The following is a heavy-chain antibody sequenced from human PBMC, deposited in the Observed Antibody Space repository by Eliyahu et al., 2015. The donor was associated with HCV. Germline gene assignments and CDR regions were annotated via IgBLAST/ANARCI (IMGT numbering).Heavy chain of an antibody. Sequence: QVQLQESGPGLVKPSXTLSLTCTVSGGSITXXXXSCXXQPPGKGLEXIGYIHYSGSTNYNPSLKSRVTISVDTSKNQFSLNLTSVTAADTAVYYCASGGGGIAVAGTGGWFDPWGQGTLVTVSS. CDR1: GGSITXXX. D-gene: IGHD6-19*01. CDR3: ASGGGGIAVAGTGGWFDP. J-gene: IGHJ5*02. CDR2: IHYSGST. V-gene: IGHV4-59*01.